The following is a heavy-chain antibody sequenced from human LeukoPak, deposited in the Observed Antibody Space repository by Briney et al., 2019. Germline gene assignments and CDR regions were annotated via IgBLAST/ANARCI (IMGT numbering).Heavy chain of an antibody. CDR3: VRHDGRGGATMGAFDS. D-gene: IGHD4/OR15-4a*01. J-gene: IGHJ5*01. V-gene: IGHV4-39*01. Sequence: SETLSLTCTVSGASISSITYYWGWIRQPPGKGLEWIGSIYYSGSTYYTTSLKSRVTISIDTSNNQFSLKLTSVTAADTAVYYCVRHDGRGGATMGAFDSWGQGSLVTVSS. CDR2: IYYSGST. CDR1: GASISSITYY.